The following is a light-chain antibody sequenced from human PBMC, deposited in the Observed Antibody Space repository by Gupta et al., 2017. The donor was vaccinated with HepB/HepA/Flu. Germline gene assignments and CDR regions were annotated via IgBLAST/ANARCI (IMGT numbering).Light chain of an antibody. Sequence: DIQMTQSPSSLSVSVGDRVTITCQASQDISNYLNWYQQKPGKAPKLLIYDASTLETGVPTRFSGSGSRTDFTFTISSLQPEVITTYYCQQYDNLPLTFGGGTKVEIK. J-gene: IGKJ4*01. CDR2: DAS. CDR1: QDISNY. V-gene: IGKV1-33*01. CDR3: QQYDNLPLT.